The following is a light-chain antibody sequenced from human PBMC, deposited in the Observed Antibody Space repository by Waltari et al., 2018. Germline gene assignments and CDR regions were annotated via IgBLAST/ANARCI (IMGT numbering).Light chain of an antibody. CDR3: ATWDDRLTGVV. CDR2: CNT. Sequence: QSAPSQPPSASGTPAQPVTLFCSGRHSNLGRNVLNWYQQVPGPAPKLLIYCNTYRPSGVPDRFSGSKSGTSASLAISGLQSDDEGDYYCATWDDRLTGVVFGGGTQVTVL. J-gene: IGLJ2*01. V-gene: IGLV1-44*01. CDR1: HSNLGRNV.